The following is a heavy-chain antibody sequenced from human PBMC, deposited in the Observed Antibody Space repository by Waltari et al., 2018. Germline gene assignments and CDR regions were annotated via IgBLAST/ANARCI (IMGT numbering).Heavy chain of an antibody. Sequence: QVQLQESGPGLVKPSETLSLTCTVSGGSISSYYWSWIRQPPGKGLEWIGYIYYSGSTNDNPSLKGRVTISVETAKNQFALKLSSVTAADTAVYYCARGGGAKAFDYWGQGTLVTVSS. J-gene: IGHJ4*02. CDR1: GGSISSYY. CDR3: ARGGGAKAFDY. V-gene: IGHV4-59*01. CDR2: IYYSGST. D-gene: IGHD1-26*01.